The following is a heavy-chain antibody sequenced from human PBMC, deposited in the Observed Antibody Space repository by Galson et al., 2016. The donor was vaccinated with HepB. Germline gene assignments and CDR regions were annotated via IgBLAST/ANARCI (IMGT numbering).Heavy chain of an antibody. CDR2: IGGNGDRA. CDR3: AKNYGDYPLD. CDR1: GFTFNNYD. D-gene: IGHD4-17*01. J-gene: IGHJ4*02. V-gene: IGHV3-23*01. Sequence: SLRLSCAASGFTFNNYDMSWVRQAPGKGLEWVSVIGGNGDRANYADSVRGRFTISRDNSKNTVYLQMNGLRAEDTAVYYCAKNYGDYPLDWGQGTLVTVSS.